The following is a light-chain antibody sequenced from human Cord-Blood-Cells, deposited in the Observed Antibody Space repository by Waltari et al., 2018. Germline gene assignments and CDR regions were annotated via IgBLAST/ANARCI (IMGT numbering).Light chain of an antibody. CDR1: SSDVGSYNL. V-gene: IGLV2-23*01. CDR3: CSYAGSSTWV. J-gene: IGLJ3*02. CDR2: EGS. Sequence: QSALTQPASVSGSPGQSITISCTGTSSDVGSYNLVSWYQQHPGKAPKRMIYEGSKRPSGVSNRFSGSKSGNTASLTISGLQAEDDADYYCCSYAGSSTWVFGVGTKLTVL.